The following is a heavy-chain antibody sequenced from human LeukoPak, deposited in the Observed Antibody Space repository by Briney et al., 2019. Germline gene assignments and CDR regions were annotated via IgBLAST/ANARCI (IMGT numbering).Heavy chain of an antibody. CDR2: IYSSGST. Sequence: SETLSLTCTVSGGSINSYYWSWIRQPAGKGLEWIGRIYSSGSTNYNPSLKSRVSMSVDTSKNQFSLKLTSVTAADTAVYYCARGGKATVVTTWGQGILVPVSS. D-gene: IGHD4-23*01. CDR3: ARGGKATVVTT. CDR1: GGSINSYY. J-gene: IGHJ4*02. V-gene: IGHV4-4*07.